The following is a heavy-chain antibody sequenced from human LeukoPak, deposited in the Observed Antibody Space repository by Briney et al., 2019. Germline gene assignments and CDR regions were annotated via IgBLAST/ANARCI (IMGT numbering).Heavy chain of an antibody. CDR1: GFTFSTYW. Sequence: GGSLRLSCAASGFTFSTYWMSWVRQAPGKRLEWVANIRQDGSEAYYVDSVKGRFTISKDNAKNSVYLQMNSLRAEDTAVYYCARDNNLEFDYWGQGTLVTVSS. V-gene: IGHV3-7*01. D-gene: IGHD1-14*01. CDR3: ARDNNLEFDY. CDR2: IRQDGSEA. J-gene: IGHJ4*02.